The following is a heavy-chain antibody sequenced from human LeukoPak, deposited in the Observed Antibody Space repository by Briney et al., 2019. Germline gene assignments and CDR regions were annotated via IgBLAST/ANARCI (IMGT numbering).Heavy chain of an antibody. CDR3: AKSPNYYDSSGYFDY. CDR2: ISGSGGST. Sequence: PGGSLRLSRAASGFTFSSYAMSWVRQAPGKGLEWVSAISGSGGSTYYADSVKGRFTISRDNSKNTLYLQMNSLRAEDTAVYYCAKSPNYYDSSGYFDYWGQGTLVTVSS. V-gene: IGHV3-23*01. J-gene: IGHJ4*02. D-gene: IGHD3-22*01. CDR1: GFTFSSYA.